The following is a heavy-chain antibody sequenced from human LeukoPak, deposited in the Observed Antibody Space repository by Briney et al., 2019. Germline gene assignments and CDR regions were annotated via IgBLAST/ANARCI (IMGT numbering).Heavy chain of an antibody. CDR1: GYSINSAYY. V-gene: IGHV4-38-2*02. Sequence: SETLSLTCTVSGYSINSAYYWGWIRQPPGKGLEWIGSMYHSGSTNYNPSLKSRVTISVDTSKNQFSLKLSSVTAADTAVYYCARGVAAYYFDYWGQGTLVTVSS. J-gene: IGHJ4*02. CDR3: ARGVAAYYFDY. CDR2: MYHSGST. D-gene: IGHD3-3*01.